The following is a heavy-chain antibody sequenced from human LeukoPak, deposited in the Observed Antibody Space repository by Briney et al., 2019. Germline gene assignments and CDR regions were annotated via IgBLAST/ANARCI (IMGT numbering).Heavy chain of an antibody. D-gene: IGHD3-22*01. V-gene: IGHV3-33*06. J-gene: IGHJ4*02. Sequence: GGSLRLSCAASGFTFSSYGMHWVRQAPGKGLEWVAVIWYDGSNKYYAVSVKGRFTISRDNSKNTLYLQMNSLRAEDTAVYYCAKDGPIDSSGYADYWGQGTLVTVSS. CDR3: AKDGPIDSSGYADY. CDR1: GFTFSSYG. CDR2: IWYDGSNK.